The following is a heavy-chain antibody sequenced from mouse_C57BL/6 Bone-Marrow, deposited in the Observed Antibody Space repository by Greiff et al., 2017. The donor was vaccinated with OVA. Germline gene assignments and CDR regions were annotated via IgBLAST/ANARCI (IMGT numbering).Heavy chain of an antibody. CDR1: GYTFTSYW. D-gene: IGHD1-1*01. CDR2: IHPNSGST. V-gene: IGHV1-64*01. CDR3: AREGYYGSSYGIAY. J-gene: IGHJ3*01. Sequence: QVQLQQPGAELVKPGASVKLSCKASGYTFTSYWMHWVKQRPGQGLEWIGMIHPNSGSTNYNEKFKSKATLTVDKSSSTAYMQLSSLTSEDSAVYYCAREGYYGSSYGIAYWGQGTLVTVSA.